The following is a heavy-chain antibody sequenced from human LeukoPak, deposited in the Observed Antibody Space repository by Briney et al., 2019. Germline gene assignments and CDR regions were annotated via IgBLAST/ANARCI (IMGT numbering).Heavy chain of an antibody. CDR1: GFTFSSYW. D-gene: IGHD3-3*01. J-gene: IGHJ4*02. CDR3: ARPLTRDFWSPYYFDY. CDR2: IKQDGSEK. V-gene: IGHV3-7*01. Sequence: GGSLRLSCAASGFTFSSYWMSWVRQAPGKGLEWVANIKQDGSEKYYVDSVKGRFTISRDNAKNSLYLQMNSLRAEDTAVYYCARPLTRDFWSPYYFDYWGQGTLVTVSS.